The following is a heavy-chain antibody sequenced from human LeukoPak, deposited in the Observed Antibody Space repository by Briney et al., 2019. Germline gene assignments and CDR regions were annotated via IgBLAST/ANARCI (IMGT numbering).Heavy chain of an antibody. Sequence: GRSLRLSCAASGFTFDDYVMHWVRQAPGKGLEWVSGISWNSGSIGYADSVKGRFTISRDNAKNSLYLQMNSLRAEDTALYYCAKATYYDILTGYSDAFDIWGQGTMVTVSS. J-gene: IGHJ3*02. CDR1: GFTFDDYV. D-gene: IGHD3-9*01. CDR2: ISWNSGSI. V-gene: IGHV3-9*01. CDR3: AKATYYDILTGYSDAFDI.